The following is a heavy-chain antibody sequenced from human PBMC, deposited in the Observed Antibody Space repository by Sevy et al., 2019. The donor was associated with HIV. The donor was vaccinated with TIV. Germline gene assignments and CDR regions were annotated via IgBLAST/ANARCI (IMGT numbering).Heavy chain of an antibody. CDR3: TRDRVGGIGFDS. CDR2: INGNRRYI. J-gene: IGHJ4*02. Sequence: GGSLRLSCAASEFDFYTYSMCWVRQAPGKGLEWVSFINGNRRYIYYADSVKGRFTTSRDNANKLLHLEMNSLRVEDTAVYYCTRDRVGGIGFDSWGQGTLVTVSS. D-gene: IGHD6-19*01. V-gene: IGHV3-21*05. CDR1: EFDFYTYS.